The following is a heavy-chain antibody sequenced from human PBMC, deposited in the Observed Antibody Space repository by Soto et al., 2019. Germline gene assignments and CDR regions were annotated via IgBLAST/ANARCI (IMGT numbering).Heavy chain of an antibody. Sequence: EVQLLESGGGLVQPGGSLRLSCAASGFTFDDYAMSWVRQAPGKGLEWVSSISGSGARTYNADSVQGRFTISRDNSKNILYLQMNSMRVEDAAVYYCAKGGHCNNGVCYQCDYWGQGTRVTVSP. CDR3: AKGGHCNNGVCYQCDY. J-gene: IGHJ4*02. V-gene: IGHV3-23*01. CDR2: ISGSGART. CDR1: GFTFDDYA. D-gene: IGHD2-8*01.